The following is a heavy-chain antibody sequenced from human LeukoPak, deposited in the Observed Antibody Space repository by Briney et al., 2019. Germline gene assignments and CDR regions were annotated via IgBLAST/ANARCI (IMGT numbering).Heavy chain of an antibody. CDR1: GGSISSYY. CDR3: ARHLRTFNSGSYYSTFDY. CDR2: IDYSGST. Sequence: SETLSLTCTVSGGSISSYYWSWIRQPPGKGLEWIGYIDYSGSTNYNPSLKSRVTISGDTSKNQFSLKLSSVTAADTAVYFCARHLRTFNSGSYYSTFDYWGQGTLVTVSS. D-gene: IGHD1-26*01. J-gene: IGHJ4*02. V-gene: IGHV4-59*08.